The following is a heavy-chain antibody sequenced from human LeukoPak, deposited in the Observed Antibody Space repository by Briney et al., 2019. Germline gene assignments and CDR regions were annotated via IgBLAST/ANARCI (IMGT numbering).Heavy chain of an antibody. J-gene: IGHJ4*02. Sequence: SETLSLTCTVSGGSISSYYWSWIRQPPGKGLEWIGYIYYSGSTNYNPSLKSRVTISVDTSKNQFSLKLSSVTAADTAVYYCARVGATVTTFGYFDYWGQGTLVTVSS. D-gene: IGHD4-17*01. V-gene: IGHV4-59*01. CDR2: IYYSGST. CDR1: GGSISSYY. CDR3: ARVGATVTTFGYFDY.